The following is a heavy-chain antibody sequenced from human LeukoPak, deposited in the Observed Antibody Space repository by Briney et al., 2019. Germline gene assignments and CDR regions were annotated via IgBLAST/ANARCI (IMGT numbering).Heavy chain of an antibody. J-gene: IGHJ4*02. D-gene: IGHD4-17*01. Sequence: QAGGSLRLSCAASGFTFSSYSMNWVRQAPGKGLEWVSYISSSSSTIYYADSVKGRFTISRDNAKNSLYLQMNSLRDEDTAVYYCARDRWDYGDHGVFDYWGQGTLVTVSP. CDR1: GFTFSSYS. CDR2: ISSSSSTI. V-gene: IGHV3-48*02. CDR3: ARDRWDYGDHGVFDY.